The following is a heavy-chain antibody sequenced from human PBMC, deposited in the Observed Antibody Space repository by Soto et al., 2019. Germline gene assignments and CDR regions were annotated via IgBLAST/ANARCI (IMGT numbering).Heavy chain of an antibody. CDR1: GFTFSSYS. J-gene: IGHJ4*02. D-gene: IGHD6-19*01. CDR3: ARVFYSVAGTGGLDY. CDR2: ISSSSSTI. V-gene: IGHV3-48*02. Sequence: EVQLVESGGGLVQPGGSLRLSCAASGFTFSSYSMNWVRQAPGKGLEWVSYISSSSSTIYYADSVKGRFNISRDNAKNSLYLQMNSLRDEDTAVYYCARVFYSVAGTGGLDYWGQGTLVTVSS.